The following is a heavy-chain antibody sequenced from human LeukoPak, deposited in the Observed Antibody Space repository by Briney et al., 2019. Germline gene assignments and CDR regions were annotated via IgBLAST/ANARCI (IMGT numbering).Heavy chain of an antibody. Sequence: SETLSLTCTVSGGSISSYYWNWIRQPPGRGLEWIGYIYYSGSTNYNPSLKSRVTISVDTSKNQFSLKLSSVTAADTAVYYCAREPAAFDAFDIWGQGTMDTVSS. CDR3: AREPAAFDAFDI. CDR2: IYYSGST. J-gene: IGHJ3*02. CDR1: GGSISSYY. V-gene: IGHV4-59*01. D-gene: IGHD2-2*01.